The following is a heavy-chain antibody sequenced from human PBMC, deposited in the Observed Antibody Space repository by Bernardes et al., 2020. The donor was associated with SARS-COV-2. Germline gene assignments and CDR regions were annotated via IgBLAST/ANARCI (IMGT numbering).Heavy chain of an antibody. CDR3: ATVVTGRPDY. D-gene: IGHD2-21*02. V-gene: IGHV3-7*01. CDR2: IDSDGSVT. CDR1: GFMFRSYW. J-gene: IGHJ4*02. Sequence: GGSLRLSCAASGFMFRSYWMTWVRVRQAKGKGLEWVASIDSDGSVTYYVDAAKGRFTISRDNARNLLYLEMRSLRSEDTALYYCATVVTGRPDYWGQGTLVTVSS.